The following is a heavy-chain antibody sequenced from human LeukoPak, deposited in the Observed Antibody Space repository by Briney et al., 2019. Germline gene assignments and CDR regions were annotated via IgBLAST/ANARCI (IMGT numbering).Heavy chain of an antibody. CDR2: FDPEDGET. CDR1: GYTFTGYY. D-gene: IGHD4-17*01. V-gene: IGHV1-24*01. J-gene: IGHJ4*02. CDR3: ATAQVTTSGTDFDY. Sequence: ASVKVSCKASGYTFTGYYMHWVRQAPGKGLEWMGGFDPEDGETIYAQKFQGRVTMTEDTSTDTAYMELSSLRSEDTAVYYCATAQVTTSGTDFDYWGQGTLVTVSS.